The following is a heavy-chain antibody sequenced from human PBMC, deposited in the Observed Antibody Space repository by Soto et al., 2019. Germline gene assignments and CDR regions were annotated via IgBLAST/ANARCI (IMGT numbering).Heavy chain of an antibody. CDR1: GGSISSYY. V-gene: IGHV4-59*08. D-gene: IGHD3-10*01. CDR3: ARQGFGPLPGLVDV. Sequence: QVQLQESGPGLVKPSETLSLSCTVSGGSISSYYWSWFRQSPGKRMEWIGYVHHSWGSSYNPSLQSRGAISLDTSKSQFSLKVTSVTATDTAVYYCARQGFGPLPGLVDVWGQGTTVTVSS. CDR2: VHHSWGS. J-gene: IGHJ6*02.